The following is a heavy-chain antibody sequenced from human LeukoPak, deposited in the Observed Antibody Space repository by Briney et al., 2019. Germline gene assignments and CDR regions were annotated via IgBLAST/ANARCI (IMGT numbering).Heavy chain of an antibody. CDR2: ISGSGGST. CDR3: AKGGNIVVVTALDY. Sequence: GGSLRLSCAASGFTFSSYAMSWVRQAPGKGLEWVSGISGSGGSTYYADSVKGRFTISRDNSKSTLYLQMNSLRAEDTAVYYCAKGGNIVVVTALDYWGQGTLVTVSS. V-gene: IGHV3-23*01. CDR1: GFTFSSYA. J-gene: IGHJ4*02. D-gene: IGHD2-21*02.